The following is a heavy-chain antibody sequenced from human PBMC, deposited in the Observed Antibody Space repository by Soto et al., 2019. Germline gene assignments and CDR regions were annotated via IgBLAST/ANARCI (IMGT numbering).Heavy chain of an antibody. CDR3: AKDLEQLVAYYGMDV. CDR1: GFTFSSYA. CDR2: ISGSGGST. D-gene: IGHD6-6*01. Sequence: GGSLRLSCAASGFTFSSYAMSRVRQAPGKGLEWVSAISGSGGSTYYADSVKGRFTISRDNSKNTLYLQMNSLRAEDTAVYYCAKDLEQLVAYYGMDVWGQGTTVTLSS. J-gene: IGHJ6*02. V-gene: IGHV3-23*01.